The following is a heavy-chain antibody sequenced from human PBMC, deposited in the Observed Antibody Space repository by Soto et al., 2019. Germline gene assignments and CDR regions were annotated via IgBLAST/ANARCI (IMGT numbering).Heavy chain of an antibody. CDR2: IYDSGST. D-gene: IGHD3-3*01. CDR3: ARSQESITIFGVSYYYYGMDV. J-gene: IGHJ6*02. V-gene: IGHV4-39*01. CDR1: GGSISSSSFY. Sequence: PSETLSLTCTVSGGSISSSSFYWDRIRQPPGQGRVWIGSIYDSGSTYYNPSLRSRVTISVDTSKNQFSLKLSSVTAADTAVYYCARSQESITIFGVSYYYYGMDVWGQGTTVTVS.